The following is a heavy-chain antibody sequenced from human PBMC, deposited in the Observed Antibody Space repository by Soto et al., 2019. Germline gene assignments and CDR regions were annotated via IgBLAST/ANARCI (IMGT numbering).Heavy chain of an antibody. Sequence: EVQLLESGGCLVQPGGSLRLSCEGSGFTFISYAMNWVRPAPGKGLEWVSAVSGGGETTFYADSVKGRFTISRDNSKNTVTLQISSLGVDDTAVYDCARKVPGSPSLPRDWYFDLWGRGTLATVSS. D-gene: IGHD3-10*01. J-gene: IGHJ2*01. CDR2: VSGGGETT. V-gene: IGHV3-23*01. CDR1: GFTFISYA. CDR3: ARKVPGSPSLPRDWYFDL.